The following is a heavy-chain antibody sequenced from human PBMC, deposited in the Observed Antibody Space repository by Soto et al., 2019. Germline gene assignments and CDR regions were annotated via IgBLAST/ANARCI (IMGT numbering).Heavy chain of an antibody. D-gene: IGHD3-3*02. Sequence: VASVKVSCKVSGHSFTGHYMHWVRQAPGQGLEWMGWINPNSGDTNYARKFQGRVTMTRDTSIKTVYMELSSLRSDDTAVYYCARALIGFLDWLPDNYYYGMDVWGQGTTVTVSS. J-gene: IGHJ6*02. CDR2: INPNSGDT. CDR3: ARALIGFLDWLPDNYYYGMDV. V-gene: IGHV1-2*02. CDR1: GHSFTGHY.